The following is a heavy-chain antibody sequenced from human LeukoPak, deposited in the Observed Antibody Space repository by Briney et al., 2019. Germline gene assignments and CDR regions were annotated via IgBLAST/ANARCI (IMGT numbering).Heavy chain of an antibody. J-gene: IGHJ4*02. CDR2: ISSDSTYI. D-gene: IGHD2-21*01. CDR1: GFTFSNYS. V-gene: IGHV3-21*01. Sequence: GGSLRLSCAASGFTFSNYSMNWVRQAPGKGLEWVSSISSDSTYIYYADSVKGRFTISRDNAKHSLYLQMNSLRAEDTAVYFCARVAYWGQGILVTVSS. CDR3: ARVAY.